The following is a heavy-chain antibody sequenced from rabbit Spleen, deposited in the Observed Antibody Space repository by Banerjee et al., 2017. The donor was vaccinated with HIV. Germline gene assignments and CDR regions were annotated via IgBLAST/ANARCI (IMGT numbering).Heavy chain of an antibody. J-gene: IGHJ6*01. D-gene: IGHD8-1*01. CDR1: GFDFSNYYY. V-gene: IGHV1S40*01. CDR3: ARDTASSFSSYGMDL. CDR2: IYTGGSGGV. Sequence: QSLEESGGDLVKPGASLTLTCTASGFDFSNYYYMYWVRQAPGKGLRWIGCIYTGGSGGVYYASWTEGRFTISKTSSSTVTLQMTSLTAADTATYFCARDTASSFSSYGMDLWGQGTLVTVS.